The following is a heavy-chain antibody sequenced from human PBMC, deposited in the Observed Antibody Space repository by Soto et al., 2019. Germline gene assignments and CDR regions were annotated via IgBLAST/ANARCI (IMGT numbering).Heavy chain of an antibody. CDR1: GFTVSNNY. Sequence: EVQLVESGGGLIQPGGSLRLSCAVSGFTVSNNYMSWVRQAPGKGLEGVSVIYSGGYTAYGDSVKGRFTISRDNSKNTLILQMNSRGAADPAVFYWAARGGGGGYWGQGTLVTVSS. J-gene: IGHJ4*02. CDR2: IYSGGYT. CDR3: AARGGGGGY. V-gene: IGHV3-53*01. D-gene: IGHD3-10*01.